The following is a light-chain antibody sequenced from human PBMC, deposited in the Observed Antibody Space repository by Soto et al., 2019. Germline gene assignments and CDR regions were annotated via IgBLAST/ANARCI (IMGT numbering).Light chain of an antibody. V-gene: IGKV1-33*01. J-gene: IGKJ3*01. CDR3: QQYDNLPLFT. CDR2: DAS. CDR1: QDISNY. Sequence: DIQMTQSPSSLSASVGDRVTITCQASQDISNYLNWYQQKPGKAPTLLIYDASNLETGVPSRFSGSGSGTDFTFTSSSLQPEDIATYYCQQYDNLPLFTFGPGTKVDIQ.